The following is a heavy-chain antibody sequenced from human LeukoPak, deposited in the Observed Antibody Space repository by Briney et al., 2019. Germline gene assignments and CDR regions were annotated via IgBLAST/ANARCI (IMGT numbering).Heavy chain of an antibody. V-gene: IGHV4-39*07. CDR1: GGSISSSSYY. Sequence: PSETLSLTCTVSGGSISSSSYYWGWIRQPPGKGLEWIGSIYYSGSTYYNPSLKSRVTISVDTSKNQFSLKLSSVTAADTAVYYCARVPIDDYVWGSYRFVGWYFDLWGRGTLVTVSS. D-gene: IGHD3-16*02. J-gene: IGHJ2*01. CDR3: ARVPIDDYVWGSYRFVGWYFDL. CDR2: IYYSGST.